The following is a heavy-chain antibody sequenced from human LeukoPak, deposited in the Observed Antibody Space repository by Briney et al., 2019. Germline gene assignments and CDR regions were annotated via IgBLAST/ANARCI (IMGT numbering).Heavy chain of an antibody. V-gene: IGHV3-33*01. CDR3: ARFSSSPRYFDL. Sequence: GGSLRLSCAASGFTFSSFGMHWVRQAPGKGLEWVADIWFDGKNEHFADSVKGRFTISRDNSKNTMYLQINSLRAEDTAMYYCARFSSSPRYFDLWGRGTLVTVSS. J-gene: IGHJ2*01. D-gene: IGHD6-6*01. CDR2: IWFDGKNE. CDR1: GFTFSSFG.